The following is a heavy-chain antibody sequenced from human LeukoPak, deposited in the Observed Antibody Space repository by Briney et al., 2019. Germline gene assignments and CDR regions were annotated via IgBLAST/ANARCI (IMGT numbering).Heavy chain of an antibody. Sequence: GGSLRLSCAASGFTFSRYWMYWVRQAPGRGLVWVSHTNSDGSSTGYADSVKGRFTISRDNAKNTVYLQMNSLRAEDTAVYYCARDSNVVVAENYYYYMDVWGKGTTVTISS. V-gene: IGHV3-74*01. CDR2: TNSDGSST. D-gene: IGHD2-15*01. J-gene: IGHJ6*03. CDR3: ARDSNVVVAENYYYYMDV. CDR1: GFTFSRYW.